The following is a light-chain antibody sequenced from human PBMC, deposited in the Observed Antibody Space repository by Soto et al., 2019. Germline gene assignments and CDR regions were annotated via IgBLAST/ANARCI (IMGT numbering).Light chain of an antibody. V-gene: IGKV1-17*01. J-gene: IGKJ4*01. Sequence: DIQMTQSPSSLSAPVGGRVTITCRASQGIRRDLGWYQQKPGKAPTRLIYAVSSLHSGVPSRFSGSGSVTEITLTISILQPEDSATYYCLQHNSYPLTFGGGTKVEIK. CDR1: QGIRRD. CDR2: AVS. CDR3: LQHNSYPLT.